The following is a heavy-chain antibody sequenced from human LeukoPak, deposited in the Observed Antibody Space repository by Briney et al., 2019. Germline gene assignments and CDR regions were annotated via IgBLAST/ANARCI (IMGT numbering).Heavy chain of an antibody. V-gene: IGHV3-23*01. CDR3: PGHGTTGTTTAFDY. Sequence: GGSLRLSCAASGFTFSSYAMSWVRQAPGKGLEWVSAISGSGGSTYYADSVKGRFTISRDNSKNTLYLQMNSLRAEDTAVYYCPGHGTTGTTTAFDYWGQGTLVTVSS. J-gene: IGHJ4*02. D-gene: IGHD1-1*01. CDR2: ISGSGGST. CDR1: GFTFSSYA.